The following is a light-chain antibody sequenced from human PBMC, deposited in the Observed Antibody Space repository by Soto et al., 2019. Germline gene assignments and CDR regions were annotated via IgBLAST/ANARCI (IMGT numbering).Light chain of an antibody. CDR3: QQYNDWPPT. Sequence: IVMTQSPATLSVSPGERVTISSRASQSVGTKLVWYQQKPGQPPRVLISGASTRDRFSGSGSGTDFTHSITSLQSEDFAVYYCQQYNDWPPTFGQGTKVDIK. CDR2: GAS. CDR1: QSVGTK. V-gene: IGKV3-15*01. J-gene: IGKJ1*01.